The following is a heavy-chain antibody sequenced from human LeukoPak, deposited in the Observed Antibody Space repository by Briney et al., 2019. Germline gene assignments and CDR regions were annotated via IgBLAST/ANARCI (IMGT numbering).Heavy chain of an antibody. V-gene: IGHV4-34*01. CDR3: ARGKTF. Sequence: SETLSLTCAVYGGSFSGYYWSWIRQPPGKGLEWIGEIDHSGSTNYNPSLKSRVTISVDTSKNQFSLKLSSVTAADTAVYYCARGKTFWGQGTLVTVSS. CDR1: GGSFSGYY. J-gene: IGHJ4*02. CDR2: IDHSGST.